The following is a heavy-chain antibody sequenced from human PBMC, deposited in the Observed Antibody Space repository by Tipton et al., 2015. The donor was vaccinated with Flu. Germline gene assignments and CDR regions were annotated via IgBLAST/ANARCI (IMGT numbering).Heavy chain of an antibody. CDR1: RGSISSGGAY. J-gene: IGHJ3*02. V-gene: IGHV4-31*03. CDR3: ARAPKPLYGDYRDAFDI. D-gene: IGHD4-17*01. Sequence: TLSLTCTVSRGSISSGGAYWSWIRLHPGKGLEWIGCIYYSGSSYYNPSLKSRVTISVDKSKNQFSLKLSSVTAADTAVYYCARAPKPLYGDYRDAFDIWGQGTMVTVSS. CDR2: IYYSGSS.